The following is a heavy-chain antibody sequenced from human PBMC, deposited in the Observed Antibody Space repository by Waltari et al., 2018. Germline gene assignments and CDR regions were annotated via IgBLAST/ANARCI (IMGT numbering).Heavy chain of an antibody. V-gene: IGHV3-48*01. CDR1: GFTFSTYS. Sequence: EVQLVESGGGLAQPGGSLTLSCVASGFTFSTYSMNWVRQTPGKGRDGIVYVSYDARTRDYADSVRGRFTISRDNAKNSLYLQMNSLGAEDTAVYYCARGKSRESNYRWGWFDPWGQGALVTVSS. J-gene: IGHJ5*02. CDR2: VSYDARTR. CDR3: ARGKSRESNYRWGWFDP. D-gene: IGHD1-26*01.